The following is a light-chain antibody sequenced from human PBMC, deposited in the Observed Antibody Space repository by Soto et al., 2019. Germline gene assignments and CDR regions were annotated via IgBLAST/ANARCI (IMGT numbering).Light chain of an antibody. Sequence: EIVMTQSPATLSVSPGERATLSCRASQSVSSNLAWYQQKPGQAPSLLIYGASTTATGIPARFSGSGSGTEFTLTISSLQSEDFAVYYCQQYNNWPGTFGQGTKLEIK. CDR3: QQYNNWPGT. V-gene: IGKV3-15*01. CDR1: QSVSSN. J-gene: IGKJ1*01. CDR2: GAS.